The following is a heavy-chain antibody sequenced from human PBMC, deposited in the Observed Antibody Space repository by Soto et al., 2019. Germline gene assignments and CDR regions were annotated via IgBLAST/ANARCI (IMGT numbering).Heavy chain of an antibody. D-gene: IGHD2-15*01. CDR1: CYTLSSYG. CDR3: ARGGYCSGGSCSHYYYYGMDV. Sequence: GSVEGSCKASCYTLSSYGISWGRQAPGQGVEWMGWISAYNGNTNYAQKLQGRVTMTTDTSTSTAYMELRSLRSDDTAVYYCARGGYCSGGSCSHYYYYGMDVWGQGTTVTVSS. V-gene: IGHV1-18*01. J-gene: IGHJ6*02. CDR2: ISAYNGNT.